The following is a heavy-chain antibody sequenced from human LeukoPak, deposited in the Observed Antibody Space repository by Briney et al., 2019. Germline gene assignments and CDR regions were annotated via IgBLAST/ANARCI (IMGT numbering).Heavy chain of an antibody. CDR1: GYTFTSYD. V-gene: IGHV1-8*01. CDR2: MNPNSGNT. J-gene: IGHJ5*02. Sequence: ASVKVSCKASGYTFTSYDINWVLQATGQGLEWMGWMNPNSGNTGYAQKFQGRVTMTRNTSISTAYMELSSLRSEDTAVYYCARGFRDYGDYFWFDPWGQGTLVTVSS. D-gene: IGHD4-17*01. CDR3: ARGFRDYGDYFWFDP.